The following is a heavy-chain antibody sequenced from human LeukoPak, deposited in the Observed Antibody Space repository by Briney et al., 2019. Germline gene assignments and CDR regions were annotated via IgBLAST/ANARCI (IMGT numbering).Heavy chain of an antibody. CDR1: GGSISSNSYY. D-gene: IGHD3-3*01. CDR3: ARDPRPIFGVANDAFDI. V-gene: IGHV4-39*07. Sequence: SETLSLTCAVSGGSISSNSYYWGWIRQPPGKGLEWIGSIFYSGGTYFNPSLKSRVTISVDMSKNQFSLKLSSVTAADTAVYYCARDPRPIFGVANDAFDIWGQGTMVTVSS. CDR2: IFYSGGT. J-gene: IGHJ3*02.